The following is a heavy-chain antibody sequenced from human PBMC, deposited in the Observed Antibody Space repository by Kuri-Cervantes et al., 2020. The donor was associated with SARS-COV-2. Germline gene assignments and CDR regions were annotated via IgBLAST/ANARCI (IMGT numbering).Heavy chain of an antibody. Sequence: SETLSLTCAVYGGSFSGYYWSWIRQPPGKGLEWIGYIYHSGSTYYNPSLKSRVTISVDRSKNQFSLKLSSVTAADTAVYYCARDLNYDFWSGYRTNYYYYYGMGVWGQGTTVTVSS. J-gene: IGHJ6*02. CDR3: ARDLNYDFWSGYRTNYYYYYGMGV. V-gene: IGHV4-34*01. D-gene: IGHD3-3*01. CDR2: IYHSGST. CDR1: GGSFSGYY.